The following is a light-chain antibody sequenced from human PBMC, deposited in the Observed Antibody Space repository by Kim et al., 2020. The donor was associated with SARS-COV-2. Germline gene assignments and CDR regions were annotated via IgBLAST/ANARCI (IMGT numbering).Light chain of an antibody. J-gene: IGLJ1*01. CDR2: SNN. Sequence: QSVLTQPPSASGTPGQRVTISCSGSSSNIGSNTVNWYQQLPGTAPKLLIYSNNQRPSGVPDRFSGSKSGTSVSLAISGLQSEDEADYYCAAWDDSLRVFGTGTKVTVL. CDR1: SSNIGSNT. CDR3: AAWDDSLRV. V-gene: IGLV1-44*01.